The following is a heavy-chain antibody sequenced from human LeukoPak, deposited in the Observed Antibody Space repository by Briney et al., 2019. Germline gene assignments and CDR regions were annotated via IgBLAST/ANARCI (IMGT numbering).Heavy chain of an antibody. V-gene: IGHV1-8*02. Sequence: ASVKVSCKASGYTFTSYGISWVRQAPGQGLEWMGWMNPNSGNTGYAQKFQGRVTMTRNTSISTAYMELSRLRSDDTAVYYCARATYYYDSSGELFDYWGQGTLVTVSS. CDR2: MNPNSGNT. J-gene: IGHJ4*02. CDR1: GYTFTSYG. CDR3: ARATYYYDSSGELFDY. D-gene: IGHD3-22*01.